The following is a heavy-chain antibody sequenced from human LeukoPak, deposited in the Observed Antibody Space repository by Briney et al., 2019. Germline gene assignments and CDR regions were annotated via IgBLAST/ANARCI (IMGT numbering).Heavy chain of an antibody. CDR3: AKGQELDDGVFDS. J-gene: IGHJ4*02. D-gene: IGHD1-1*01. Sequence: PGGSLRLSCAASGFTFSSYWMHWVRQAPGKGLEWVSTIRSNGDTTYNADSVKGLFTISRDNSKNTLYLELNSLRVEDTATFYCAKGQELDDGVFDSWGQGTMVTVSS. CDR1: GFTFSSYW. V-gene: IGHV3-23*01. CDR2: IRSNGDTT.